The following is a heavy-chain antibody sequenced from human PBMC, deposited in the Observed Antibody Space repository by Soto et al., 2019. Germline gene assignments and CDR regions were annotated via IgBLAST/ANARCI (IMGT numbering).Heavy chain of an antibody. CDR1: GGSISSYY. V-gene: IGHV4-59*01. Sequence: SETLSLTCTVSGGSISSYYWSWIRQPPGKGLEWIGYIYYSGSTNYNPSLKSRVTISVDTSKNQFSLKLSSVTAADTAVYYCAMASKSGMDYDLSPFLDGWGKGTTVNVSS. CDR3: AMASKSGMDYDLSPFLDG. CDR2: IYYSGST. J-gene: IGHJ6*04. D-gene: IGHD3-3*01.